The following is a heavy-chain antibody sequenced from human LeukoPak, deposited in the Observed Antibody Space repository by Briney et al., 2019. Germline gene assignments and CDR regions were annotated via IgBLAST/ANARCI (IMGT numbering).Heavy chain of an antibody. D-gene: IGHD2-2*01. V-gene: IGHV3-20*04. CDR3: ARAGCSSTSCHLDY. Sequence: GGFLRLSCAASGFTFDDYGMSWVRQAPGKGLEWVSGINWNGGSTGYADSVKGRFTISRDNAKNSLYLQMNSLRAEDTALYYCARAGCSSTSCHLDYWGQGTLVTVSS. CDR1: GFTFDDYG. J-gene: IGHJ4*02. CDR2: INWNGGST.